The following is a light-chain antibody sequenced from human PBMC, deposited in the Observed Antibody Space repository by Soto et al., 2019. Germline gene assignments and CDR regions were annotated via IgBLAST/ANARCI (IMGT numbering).Light chain of an antibody. CDR2: DAS. V-gene: IGKV3-15*01. CDR1: QSVNSN. J-gene: IGKJ5*01. CDR3: QQFDNRPPVT. Sequence: EIVMTQSPATLSVSPGERATLSCRASQSVNSNLAWYQQKPGQAPTLLIYDASTRATGIPARFSGSGSGTEFTLNISSLQSEDFAVYYCQQFDNRPPVTCGHGTRLEIK.